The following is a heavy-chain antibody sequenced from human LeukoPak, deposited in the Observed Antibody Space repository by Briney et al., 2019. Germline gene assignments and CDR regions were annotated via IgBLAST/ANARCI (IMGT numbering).Heavy chain of an antibody. CDR2: IYYSGDT. V-gene: IGHV4-59*01. Sequence: PSETLALTCSVSGGYISPYYWSWIRQPPGKGLEWIGYIYYSGDTNYNPSLQSRVTISVATSKNQFSLKLSSVTAADTALYYCARDRASAGGFDYWGQGTLVTVSS. CDR1: GGYISPYY. D-gene: IGHD2-15*01. J-gene: IGHJ4*02. CDR3: ARDRASAGGFDY.